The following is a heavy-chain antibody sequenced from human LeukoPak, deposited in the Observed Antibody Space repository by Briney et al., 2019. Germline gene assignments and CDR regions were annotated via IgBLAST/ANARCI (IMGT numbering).Heavy chain of an antibody. V-gene: IGHV3-48*01. Sequence: GGSLRLSCAASGFTFSSYSMNWVRQAPGKGREWVSYISSSSSTICYADSVKGRFTISRDNAKNSLHLQMNSLRAEDTAVYYCASLGYSYGKGVFDYWGQGTLVTVSS. J-gene: IGHJ4*02. CDR1: GFTFSSYS. D-gene: IGHD5-18*01. CDR3: ASLGYSYGKGVFDY. CDR2: ISSSSSTI.